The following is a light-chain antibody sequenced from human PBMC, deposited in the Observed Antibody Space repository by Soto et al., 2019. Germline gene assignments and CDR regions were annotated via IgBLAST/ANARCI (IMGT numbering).Light chain of an antibody. J-gene: IGKJ1*01. CDR1: QTIGTN. CDR2: AAS. Sequence: DIQMTQSPSSLSASVGDRVIITCRASQTIGTNLNWYQQKAGKLPRLLIYAASRFQSWVPSRFTGSGSRTDFTLTINSLQPEDFATYHCQQAYSSRTFGQGTKVDFK. V-gene: IGKV1-39*01. CDR3: QQAYSSRT.